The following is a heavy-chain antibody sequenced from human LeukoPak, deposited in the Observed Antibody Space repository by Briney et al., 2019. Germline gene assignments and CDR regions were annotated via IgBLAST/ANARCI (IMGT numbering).Heavy chain of an antibody. CDR3: ARCKLGSSWFLDY. V-gene: IGHV1-69*02. Sequence: ASVKVPCKASGGTFSSYTISWVRQAPGQGLEWMGRIIPILGIANYAQKFQGRVTITADKSTSTAYMELSSLRSEDTAVYYCARCKLGSSWFLDYWGQGTLVTVSS. CDR1: GGTFSSYT. CDR2: IIPILGIA. D-gene: IGHD6-13*01. J-gene: IGHJ4*02.